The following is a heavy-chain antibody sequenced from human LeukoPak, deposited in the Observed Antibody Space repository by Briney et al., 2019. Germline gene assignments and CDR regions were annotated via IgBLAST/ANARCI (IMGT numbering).Heavy chain of an antibody. CDR1: GFTFDDYA. V-gene: IGHV3-9*01. Sequence: PGRSLRLSCAASGFTFDDYAMHWVRQAPGKGLEWVSGISWNSGSIGYADSVKGRFTISRDNAKNSLYLQMSSLRAEDTALYYCAKGSGIFGVVILAFDYWGQGTLVTVSS. CDR3: AKGSGIFGVVILAFDY. D-gene: IGHD3-3*01. J-gene: IGHJ4*02. CDR2: ISWNSGSI.